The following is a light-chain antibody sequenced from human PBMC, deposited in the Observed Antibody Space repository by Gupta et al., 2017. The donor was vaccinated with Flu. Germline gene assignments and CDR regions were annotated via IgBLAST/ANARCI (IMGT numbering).Light chain of an antibody. V-gene: IGKV1-39*01. CDR2: AAS. J-gene: IGKJ4*01. CDR3: QQSFSAPRT. Sequence: DIQMTQSPSSLSASVRERVIITCRASQSISTFLNWYQQKPGKSPTLLIYAASSLQSGVPSRFSASGSGTDFTLTISSLQPEDFGVYFCQQSFSAPRTFGGGTRVDIK. CDR1: QSISTF.